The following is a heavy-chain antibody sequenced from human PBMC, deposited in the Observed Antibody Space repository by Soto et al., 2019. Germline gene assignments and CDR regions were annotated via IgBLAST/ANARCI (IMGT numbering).Heavy chain of an antibody. J-gene: IGHJ4*02. V-gene: IGHV1-69*13. CDR3: ARDKVPQYYYDSSGQPDPRGFDY. CDR2: IIPIFGTA. CDR1: GGTFSSYA. Sequence: GASVKVSCKASGGTFSSYAISWVRQAPGQVLEWMGGIIPIFGTANYAQKFQGRVTITADESTSTAYMELSSLRSEDTAVYYCARDKVPQYYYDSSGQPDPRGFDYWGQGTLVTVSS. D-gene: IGHD3-22*01.